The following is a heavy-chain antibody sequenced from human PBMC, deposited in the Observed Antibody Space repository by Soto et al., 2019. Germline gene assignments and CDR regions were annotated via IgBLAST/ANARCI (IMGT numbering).Heavy chain of an antibody. D-gene: IGHD6-19*01. Sequence: QVQLVQSGAEVRKPGASVKVSCKASGYTFSRHYMHWVRQAPGQGLEWMGIINPTFVDTTYAEKFQGRVVVTSDTSTDTVYIELSTLRSEDTAVYYCARGAHGISVPLFDFWGQGTLVTVSS. CDR2: INPTFVDT. J-gene: IGHJ4*02. CDR3: ARGAHGISVPLFDF. V-gene: IGHV1-46*01. CDR1: GYTFSRHY.